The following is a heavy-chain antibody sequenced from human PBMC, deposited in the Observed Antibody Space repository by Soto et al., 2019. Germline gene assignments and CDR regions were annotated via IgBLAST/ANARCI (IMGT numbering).Heavy chain of an antibody. CDR3: ATLFSSMSSLHH. CDR2: INSDGSTT. V-gene: IGHV3-74*01. D-gene: IGHD3-10*01. Sequence: EVQLVESGGGLVQPGGSLRLSCGASGFTLRSYWMHWVRQAPGKGLVWVSNINSDGSTTNYADSVKGRFTISRDNAKNALYLQMNRPRADGTAVYFCATLFSSMSSLHHWGDGALVSVS. CDR1: GFTLRSYW. J-gene: IGHJ5*02.